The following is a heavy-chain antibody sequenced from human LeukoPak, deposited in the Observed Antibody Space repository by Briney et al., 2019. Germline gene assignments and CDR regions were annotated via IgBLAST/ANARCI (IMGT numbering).Heavy chain of an antibody. CDR3: AKDGSDCSGGSCYHYFDY. CDR2: ISSSGGST. D-gene: IGHD2-15*01. V-gene: IGHV3-23*01. CDR1: GFTFSSYA. J-gene: IGHJ4*02. Sequence: GGSLRLSCAASGFTFSSYAMSWVRQAPGKGLEWVSAISSSGGSTYYADSVKGRFTISRDNSKNTLYLQMNSLRAEDTAVYYCAKDGSDCSGGSCYHYFDYWGQGTLVTVSS.